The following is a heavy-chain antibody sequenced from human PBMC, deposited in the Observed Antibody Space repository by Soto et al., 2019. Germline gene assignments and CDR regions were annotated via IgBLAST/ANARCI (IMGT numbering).Heavy chain of an antibody. Sequence: EVHLLESGGGLVQPGGSLRLSCAASGFTFNTYDMTWVRQAPGKGLEWVSMISASGSTYYSGSVRGRFTISRDNSKSTLYLQMNSLRADDTAIYYCAKHWGTLAPDDYWGQGTLVTVSS. D-gene: IGHD3-16*01. V-gene: IGHV3-23*01. CDR3: AKHWGTLAPDDY. CDR1: GFTFNTYD. CDR2: ISASGST. J-gene: IGHJ4*02.